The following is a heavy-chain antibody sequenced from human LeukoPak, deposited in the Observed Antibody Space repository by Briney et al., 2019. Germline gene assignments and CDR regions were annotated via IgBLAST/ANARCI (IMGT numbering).Heavy chain of an antibody. V-gene: IGHV5-51*01. CDR3: VRHKPYYYDSSGYPGSADY. CDR2: IYPGDSDT. Sequence: GESLKISCKGSGYSFTSYWIGWVRQMPGKGLEWMGIIYPGDSDTRYSPSFQGQVTISADKSISTAYLQWSSLKASDTAMYYCVRHKPYYYDSSGYPGSADYWGQGTLVTVSS. CDR1: GYSFTSYW. J-gene: IGHJ4*02. D-gene: IGHD3-22*01.